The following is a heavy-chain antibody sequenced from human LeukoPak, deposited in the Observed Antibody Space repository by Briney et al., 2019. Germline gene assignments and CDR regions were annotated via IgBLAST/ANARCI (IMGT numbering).Heavy chain of an antibody. CDR1: GYTFIDYY. D-gene: IGHD3-10*01. V-gene: IGHV1-2*02. CDR2: LNPKRGGT. CDR3: AREDYYGSGDTSY. Sequence: ASVKVSCKASGYTFIDYYMHWVRQAPGQGLEWMGWLNPKRGGTNYAQKFQGRVTMTRDTSTSTVYMELSSLRSEDTAVYYCAREDYYGSGDTSYWGQGTLVTVSS. J-gene: IGHJ4*02.